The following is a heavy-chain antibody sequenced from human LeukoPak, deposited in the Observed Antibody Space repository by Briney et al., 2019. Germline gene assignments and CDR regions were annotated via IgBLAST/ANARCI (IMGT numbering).Heavy chain of an antibody. CDR3: ARRSRVENELDY. V-gene: IGHV4-59*08. CDR2: IYYSGGT. Sequence: SETLSLTCTVSGGSISSYYWSWIRQPPGKGLVWMGYIYYSGGTNYNPSLKSRVTISVDTSKNQFSLKLSSVTAADTAVYYCARRSRVENELDYWGQGTLVTVSS. D-gene: IGHD5-24*01. CDR1: GGSISSYY. J-gene: IGHJ4*02.